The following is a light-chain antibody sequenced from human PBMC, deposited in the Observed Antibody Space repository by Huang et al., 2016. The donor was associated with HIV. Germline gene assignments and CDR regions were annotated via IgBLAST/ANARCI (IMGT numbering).Light chain of an antibody. V-gene: IGKV3-15*01. J-gene: IGKJ4*01. Sequence: EIVMTQSPATLSVSPGERATLSCRASQSVSSNLAWYQKKPCQAPRLLIYGASSRATGIPARFSGSGSGTEFTLTISSLQSEDFAVYYCQQYNDWPITFGGGTKVEIK. CDR3: QQYNDWPIT. CDR2: GAS. CDR1: QSVSSN.